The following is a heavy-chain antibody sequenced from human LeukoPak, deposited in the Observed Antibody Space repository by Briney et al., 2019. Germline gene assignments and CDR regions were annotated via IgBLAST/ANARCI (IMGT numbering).Heavy chain of an antibody. CDR1: GFTFSSYN. CDR2: ISSSSNYI. Sequence: GGSLRLSCAASGFTFSSYNMNWVRQTPGKGLEWVSSISSSSNYIYYADSVKGRFTISRDNAKNSLYLQMNSLRAEDTAVYYCARVSSTNFPFDHWGQGTLVTVSS. CDR3: ARVSSTNFPFDH. J-gene: IGHJ4*02. V-gene: IGHV3-21*01. D-gene: IGHD3-16*02.